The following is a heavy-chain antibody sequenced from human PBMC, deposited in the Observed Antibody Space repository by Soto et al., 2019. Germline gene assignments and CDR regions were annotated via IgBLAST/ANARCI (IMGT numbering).Heavy chain of an antibody. Sequence: QAQLVQSGAEVKRPGASLKVSCKTSGYNFIAHYVHWVRQAPGQGLEWMGYVSPNNGATIYAQKFQGRVTLTRDTSISTAYMDPTRLTSDDTAIYYCARIEGSASLAGDWGQGTQVTVSS. CDR1: GYNFIAHY. V-gene: IGHV1-2*02. J-gene: IGHJ4*02. CDR2: VSPNNGAT. CDR3: ARIEGSASLAGD. D-gene: IGHD3-16*01.